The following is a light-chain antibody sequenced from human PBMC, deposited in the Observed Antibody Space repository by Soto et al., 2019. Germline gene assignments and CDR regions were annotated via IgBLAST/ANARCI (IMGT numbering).Light chain of an antibody. CDR2: GNS. CDR3: QSYDSSLSGWV. J-gene: IGLJ3*02. Sequence: QSVLTQPPSVSGAPGQRVTISCTGYNSNIGADYDVHWYQQLPGTAPKLLIYGNSNRPSGVPDRFSASKSGTSASLAITGLQAEDEADYYCQSYDSSLSGWVFGGGTQLTVL. CDR1: NSNIGADYD. V-gene: IGLV1-40*01.